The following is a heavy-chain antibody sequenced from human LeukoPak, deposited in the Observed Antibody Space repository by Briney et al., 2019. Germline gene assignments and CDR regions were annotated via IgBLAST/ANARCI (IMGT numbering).Heavy chain of an antibody. CDR3: ARDSQSGQLVLSDSYYYMDV. CDR2: IYTSGST. Sequence: SETLSLTCAAYGGSFSVYYWSWIRQPPGKGLEWIGRIYTSGSTNYNPSLKSRVTMSVDTSKNQFSLKLSSVTAADTAVYYCARDSQSGQLVLSDSYYYMDVWGKGTTVTISS. D-gene: IGHD6-13*01. J-gene: IGHJ6*03. CDR1: GGSFSVYY. V-gene: IGHV4-59*10.